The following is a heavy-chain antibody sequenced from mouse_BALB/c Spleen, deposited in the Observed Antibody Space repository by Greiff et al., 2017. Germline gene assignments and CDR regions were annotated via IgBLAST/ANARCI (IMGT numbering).Heavy chain of an antibody. J-gene: IGHJ3*01. V-gene: IGHV5-4*02. Sequence: EVMLVESGGGLVKPGGSLKLSCAASGFTFSDYSLSWVRQTPEKRLEWVATISDGGSYTYYPDSVKGRFTISRDNAKNNLYLQMSSLKSEDTAMYYCARGNDDGYQVFAYWGQGTLVTVS. CDR2: ISDGGSYT. CDR3: ARGNDDGYQVFAY. CDR1: GFTFSDYS. D-gene: IGHD2-3*01.